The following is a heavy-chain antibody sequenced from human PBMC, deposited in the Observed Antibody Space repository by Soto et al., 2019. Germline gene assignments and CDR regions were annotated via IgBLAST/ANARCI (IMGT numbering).Heavy chain of an antibody. CDR3: VRRYSSSFDY. J-gene: IGHJ4*02. D-gene: IGHD6-13*01. CDR1: GGSISSGDYY. CDR2: IYYSGST. Sequence: SETLSLTCTVSGGSISSGDYYWSWIRQPPGKGLEWIGYIYYSGSTNYNPSLKSRVTISVDTSKNQFSLKLSSVTAADTAVYYCVRRYSSSFDYWGQGTLVTVSS. V-gene: IGHV4-61*08.